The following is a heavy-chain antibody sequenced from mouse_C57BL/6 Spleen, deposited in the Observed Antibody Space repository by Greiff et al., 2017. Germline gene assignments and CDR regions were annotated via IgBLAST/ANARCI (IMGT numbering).Heavy chain of an antibody. CDR3: ARRKEAMDY. CDR2: IHPNSGST. J-gene: IGHJ4*01. CDR1: GYTFTSYG. V-gene: IGHV1-64*01. Sequence: QVQLQQPGAELVKPGASVKLSCKASGYTFTSYGMPWVKQRPGKGLEWIGMIHPNSGSTNYNEKFKSKATLTVDKSSSTAYMQISSLTSEDSAVYYCARRKEAMDYWGQGTSVTVSS.